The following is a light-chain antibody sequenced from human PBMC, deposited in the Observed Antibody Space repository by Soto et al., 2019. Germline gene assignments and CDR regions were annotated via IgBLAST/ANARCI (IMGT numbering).Light chain of an antibody. J-gene: IGKJ1*01. CDR3: QQYGRSPWT. CDR1: QSISISY. CDR2: STS. V-gene: IGKV3-20*01. Sequence: EIVLTQSPDTLSLSPGERATLSCRASQSISISYLAWYQQQPGQAPRLLIYSTSSRATGIADRFSGSGSGTDFTLTISRLEPEDFAVYYCQQYGRSPWTFGQGTKVDIK.